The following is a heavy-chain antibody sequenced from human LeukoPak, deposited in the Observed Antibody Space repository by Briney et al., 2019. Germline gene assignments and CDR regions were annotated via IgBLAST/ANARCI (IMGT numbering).Heavy chain of an antibody. J-gene: IGHJ6*03. V-gene: IGHV4-34*01. D-gene: IGHD6-13*01. CDR1: GGSFSGYY. Sequence: SETLSLTCAVYGGSFSGYYWSWIRQPPGKGLEWIGEINHSGSTNYNPSLKSRVTISVDTSKNQFSVKLSSVTAADTAVYYCARNRDEKAGIAAFYYYYYMDVWGKGTTVTVSS. CDR2: INHSGST. CDR3: ARNRDEKAGIAAFYYYYYMDV.